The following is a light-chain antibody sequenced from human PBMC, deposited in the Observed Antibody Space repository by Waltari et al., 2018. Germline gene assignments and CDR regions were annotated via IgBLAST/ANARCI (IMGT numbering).Light chain of an antibody. CDR3: HQRSNRPPIT. J-gene: IGKJ5*01. V-gene: IGKV3-11*01. CDR1: QDIRTS. Sequence: IVLTQSPATVSLSPGERVTLSCRASQDIRTSLAWYQQKSGQPPRRLSYDASNRPTDTPPRFSGSGSGTDFTRTASGLEPEYFAVYYCHQRSNRPPITFGQGKRL. CDR2: DAS.